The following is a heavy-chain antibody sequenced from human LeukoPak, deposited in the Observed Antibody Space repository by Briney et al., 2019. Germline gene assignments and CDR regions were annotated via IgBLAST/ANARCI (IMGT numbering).Heavy chain of an antibody. CDR1: GFTFSSYG. CDR3: ARPTFYTSSWYWGGFDY. Sequence: GRSLRLSCAASGFTFSSYGMHWVRQAPGKGLEWVAVISYDGSNKYYADSVKGRFTISRDNSKNTLYLQMNSLRAEDTAVYYCARPTFYTSSWYWGGFDYWGQGTLVTVSS. V-gene: IGHV3-30*03. CDR2: ISYDGSNK. J-gene: IGHJ4*02. D-gene: IGHD6-13*01.